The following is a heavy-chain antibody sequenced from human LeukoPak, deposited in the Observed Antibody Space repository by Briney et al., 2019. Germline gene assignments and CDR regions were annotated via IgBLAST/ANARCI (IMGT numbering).Heavy chain of an antibody. Sequence: SQTLSLTCAISGDSVSSNSAAWNWIRQSPSRGLEWLGRTYYRSKWYNDYAVSVKSRITINPDTSKNQFSLKLSPVTAADTAVYYCARHSTRRYSSGALDYWGQGTLVTVSS. D-gene: IGHD6-19*01. CDR3: ARHSTRRYSSGALDY. J-gene: IGHJ4*02. CDR2: TYYRSKWYN. V-gene: IGHV6-1*01. CDR1: GDSVSSNSAA.